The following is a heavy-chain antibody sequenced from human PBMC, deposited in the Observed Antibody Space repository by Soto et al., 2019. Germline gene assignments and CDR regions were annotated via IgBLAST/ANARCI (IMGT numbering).Heavy chain of an antibody. Sequence: PGGSLRLSCAASGFPFSNYIMTWVRQAPGKGLEWVSSISGSGGGTHHADSMKGRFTISRDNSKNTLYLQMNSLRAEDTAVYYCAKDAVTTFAYYYYGMDVWGQGTTVTVSS. D-gene: IGHD4-17*01. V-gene: IGHV3-23*01. CDR1: GFPFSNYI. CDR3: AKDAVTTFAYYYYGMDV. CDR2: ISGSGGGT. J-gene: IGHJ6*02.